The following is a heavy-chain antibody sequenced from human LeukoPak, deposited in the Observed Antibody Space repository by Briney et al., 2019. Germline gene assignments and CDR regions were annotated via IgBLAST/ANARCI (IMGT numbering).Heavy chain of an antibody. J-gene: IGHJ6*03. CDR1: GYTFTSYG. CDR2: ISAYNGNT. CDR3: ARFCSGGSPNYYYYYMDA. D-gene: IGHD2-15*01. V-gene: IGHV1-18*01. Sequence: ASAKVSCKASGYTFTSYGISWVRQAPGQGLEWMGWISAYNGNTNYAQKLQGRVTMTTDTSTSTAYMELRSLRSDDTAVYYCARFCSGGSPNYYYYYMDAWGKGTTVTVSS.